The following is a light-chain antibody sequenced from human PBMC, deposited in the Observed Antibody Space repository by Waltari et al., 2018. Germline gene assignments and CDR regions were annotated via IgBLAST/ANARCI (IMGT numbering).Light chain of an antibody. J-gene: IGKJ4*01. CDR3: QQYRDYPLT. V-gene: IGKV1-5*01. CDR2: DAS. CDR1: HSIDYW. Sequence: DFQMTQSPSTLAASVGASVTIAGRASHSIDYWLAWYQQKPGKAPKLLIYDASNLDSGVPSRFSGSGSGTEFALTISSLQPDDFATYYCQQYRDYPLTFGGGTNLEIK.